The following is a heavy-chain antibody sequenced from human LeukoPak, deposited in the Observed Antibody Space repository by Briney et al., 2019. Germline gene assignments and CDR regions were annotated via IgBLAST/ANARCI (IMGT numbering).Heavy chain of an antibody. J-gene: IGHJ4*02. CDR1: GYTCLNSD. D-gene: IGHD6-19*01. Sequence: ASVKVSCKASGYTCLNSDVRWVRQAPGQGLEWMGWISAYNGNTNYAQKLQGRVTMTTDTSTSTAYMELRSLRSDDTAVYYCARVAGAVAGVFDYWGQGTLVTVSS. CDR3: ARVAGAVAGVFDY. V-gene: IGHV1-18*01. CDR2: ISAYNGNT.